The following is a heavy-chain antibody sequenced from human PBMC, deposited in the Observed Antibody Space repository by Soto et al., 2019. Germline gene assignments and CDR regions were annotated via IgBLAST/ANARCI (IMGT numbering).Heavy chain of an antibody. CDR1: GGTFSSYA. CDR2: IIPIFGTA. Sequence: QVQLVQSGAEVKKPGSSVKVSCKASGGTFSSYAISWVRQAPGQGLEWMGGIIPIFGTANYAQKFQGRVTITADKSTSTAYMELSSLRSEDTAVYYCASGDYDILTGYRPGGMDVWGQGTTVTVSS. J-gene: IGHJ6*02. V-gene: IGHV1-69*06. CDR3: ASGDYDILTGYRPGGMDV. D-gene: IGHD3-9*01.